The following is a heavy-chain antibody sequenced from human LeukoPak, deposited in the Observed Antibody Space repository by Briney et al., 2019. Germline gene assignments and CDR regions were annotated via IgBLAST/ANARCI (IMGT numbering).Heavy chain of an antibody. J-gene: IGHJ4*02. CDR2: INHSGST. V-gene: IGHV4-34*01. CDR3: AVRGVVPAAIDY. D-gene: IGHD2-2*01. Sequence: SETLSLTCAVYRGSFSGYYWSWIRQPPGKGLEWIGEINHSGSTNYNPSLKSRVTIPVDTSKNQFSLILSSVTAAQTAVYYCAVRGVVPAAIDYWGQGTLVTVSS. CDR1: RGSFSGYY.